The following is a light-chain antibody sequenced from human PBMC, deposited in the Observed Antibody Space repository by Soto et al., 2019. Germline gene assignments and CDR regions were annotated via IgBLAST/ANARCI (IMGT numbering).Light chain of an antibody. CDR3: QQSYSTPIT. V-gene: IGKV1-39*01. J-gene: IGKJ5*01. CDR2: AAS. CDR1: QSISSY. Sequence: IQMTPAPYSLSASVGDRLTITFRASQSISSYLNWYQQKPGKAPKLLISAASSLQSGVPSRFSGSGSGTDFTLTISSLQPEDFATYYCQQSYSTPITFGQGTRLEI.